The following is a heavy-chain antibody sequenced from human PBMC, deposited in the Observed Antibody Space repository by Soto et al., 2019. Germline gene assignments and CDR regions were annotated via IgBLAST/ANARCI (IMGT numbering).Heavy chain of an antibody. CDR3: ARAHCSGGSCPFDY. J-gene: IGHJ4*02. Sequence: PSETLSLTCSVSGASVSSGSYYWSWIRQPPGKGLEWIGYIYYSGSTNYNPSLKSRVTISVDTSKNQFSLKLSSVTAADTAVYYCARAHCSGGSCPFDYWGQGTLVTVSS. CDR2: IYYSGST. V-gene: IGHV4-61*01. D-gene: IGHD2-15*01. CDR1: GASVSSGSYY.